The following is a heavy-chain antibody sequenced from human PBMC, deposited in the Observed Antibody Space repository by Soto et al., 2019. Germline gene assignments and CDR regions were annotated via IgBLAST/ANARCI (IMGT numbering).Heavy chain of an antibody. Sequence: GGSLRLSCAASEFTFSNYAMSWVGQAPGKGLEWVSSISDNGGSTYYADSVKGRFTISRDNSKNTLYLQMNSLRAEDTAVYYCANLIIGYSSGWHDAFDIWGQGTMVTVSS. J-gene: IGHJ3*02. CDR2: ISDNGGST. D-gene: IGHD6-19*01. CDR1: EFTFSNYA. CDR3: ANLIIGYSSGWHDAFDI. V-gene: IGHV3-23*01.